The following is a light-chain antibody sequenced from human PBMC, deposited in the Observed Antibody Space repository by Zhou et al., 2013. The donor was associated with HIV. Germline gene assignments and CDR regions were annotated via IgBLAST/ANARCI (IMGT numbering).Light chain of an antibody. J-gene: IGKJ2*01. CDR2: GAS. Sequence: EIVLTQSPDTLSLSPGDGATLSCRASQRISNNYLAWYHHKPGQAPRLLIYGASKRATGIPDRFSGSGSETNFTLIISRLEPEDFAVYYCQQYGGSPMYTFGPGDHAGDQ. CDR1: QRISNNY. CDR3: QQYGGSPMYT. V-gene: IGKV3-20*01.